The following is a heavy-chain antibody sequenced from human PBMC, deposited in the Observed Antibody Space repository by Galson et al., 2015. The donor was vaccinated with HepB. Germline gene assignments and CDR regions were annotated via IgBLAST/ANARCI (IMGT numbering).Heavy chain of an antibody. V-gene: IGHV1-18*01. Sequence: SVKVSCKASGYTFTSYGISWVRQAPGQGLEWMGWISAYNGNTNYAQKLQGRVTITTDTSTSTAYMELRSLRSDDTAVYYCARAPYSGYDLGFFDYWGQGTLVTVSS. CDR2: ISAYNGNT. J-gene: IGHJ4*02. D-gene: IGHD5-12*01. CDR3: ARAPYSGYDLGFFDY. CDR1: GYTFTSYG.